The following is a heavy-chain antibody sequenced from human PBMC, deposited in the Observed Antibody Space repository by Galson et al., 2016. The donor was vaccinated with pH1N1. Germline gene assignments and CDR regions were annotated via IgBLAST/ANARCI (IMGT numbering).Heavy chain of an antibody. D-gene: IGHD3-10*01. CDR2: IWYDGSNK. CDR3: ARAEYYGSVSYIVRYFGMDV. V-gene: IGHV3-33*01. J-gene: IGHJ6*02. Sequence: SLRLSCAASGFTFSSYGMHWVRQAPGKGLEWVAVIWYDGSNKYYADSVKGRFTISRDNSKNTLYLQMNSLRAEDTAVYYCARAEYYGSVSYIVRYFGMDVWGQGTTVIVSS. CDR1: GFTFSSYG.